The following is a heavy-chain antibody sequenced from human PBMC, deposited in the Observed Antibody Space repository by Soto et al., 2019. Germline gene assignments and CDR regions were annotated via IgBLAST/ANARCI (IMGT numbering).Heavy chain of an antibody. Sequence: LSLTCTVSGGSISSGGYYWSWIRQHPGKGLEWIGYIYYSGSTYYNPSLKSRVTISVDTSKNQFSLKLSSVTAADTAVYYCASSVTSYYYGMDVWGQGTTVTVSS. CDR1: GGSISSGGYY. V-gene: IGHV4-31*03. J-gene: IGHJ6*02. D-gene: IGHD4-4*01. CDR3: ASSVTSYYYGMDV. CDR2: IYYSGST.